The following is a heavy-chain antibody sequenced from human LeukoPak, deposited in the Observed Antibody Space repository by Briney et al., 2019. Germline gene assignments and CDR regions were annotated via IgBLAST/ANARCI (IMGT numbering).Heavy chain of an antibody. J-gene: IGHJ6*02. Sequence: VKPSETLSLTCTVSGGSISSSSYYWGWIRQPPRKGLEWIGSIYYSGSTYYNPSLESRVTISVDTSKNKFSLKLSSVTAADTAVYYCARSPHYYYYGMDVWGQGTTVTVSS. CDR3: ARSPHYYYYGMDV. CDR2: IYYSGST. CDR1: GGSISSSSYY. V-gene: IGHV4-39*01.